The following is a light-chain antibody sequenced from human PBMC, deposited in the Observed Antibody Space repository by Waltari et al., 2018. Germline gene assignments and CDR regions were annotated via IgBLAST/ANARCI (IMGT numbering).Light chain of an antibody. Sequence: DIQLTQSPSFLSASVGDRVTITCRASQGISSYLTWFQQKPGKAPKLLIYAASTLQSGVASGVSGSGCGTEFTLTFSSLQPEDLATYYCHQLNTYPLTFGGGTKVEIK. CDR2: AAS. V-gene: IGKV1-9*01. J-gene: IGKJ4*01. CDR1: QGISSY. CDR3: HQLNTYPLT.